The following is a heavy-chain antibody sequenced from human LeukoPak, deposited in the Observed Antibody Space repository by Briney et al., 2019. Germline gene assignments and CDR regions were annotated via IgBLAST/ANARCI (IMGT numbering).Heavy chain of an antibody. Sequence: PSETLSLTCAVYGGSFSGYYWSWIRQPPGKGLEWIGEINHRGSTNYNPSLKSRVTVSLDTSKNQFSLKLSSVTAADTAVYYCARNYGDYFSPDAFDIWGQGTMVTVSS. CDR3: ARNYGDYFSPDAFDI. CDR1: GGSFSGYY. V-gene: IGHV4-34*01. J-gene: IGHJ3*02. CDR2: INHRGST. D-gene: IGHD4-17*01.